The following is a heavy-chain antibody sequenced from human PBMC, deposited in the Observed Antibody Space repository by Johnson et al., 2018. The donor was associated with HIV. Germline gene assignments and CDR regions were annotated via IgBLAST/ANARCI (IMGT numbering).Heavy chain of an antibody. Sequence: VQLVESGGGVVRPGGSLRLSCAASGFTVSSNYMSWVRQAPGKGLEWVSVIYSGGTTYYADSVKGRFTISRDNSKNMLYLQMNSLRAEDTAVYYCARSPETGDRLWRAFDIWGQGTMVTVSS. CDR3: ARSPETGDRLWRAFDI. CDR2: IYSGGTT. CDR1: GFTVSSNY. D-gene: IGHD4-17*01. J-gene: IGHJ3*02. V-gene: IGHV3-53*01.